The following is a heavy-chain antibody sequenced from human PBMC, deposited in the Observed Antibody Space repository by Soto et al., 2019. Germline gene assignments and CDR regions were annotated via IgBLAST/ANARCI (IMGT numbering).Heavy chain of an antibody. Sequence: QVQLVQSGAEVKKPGASVKVSCKASGYTFTSYGISWVRQAPGQGLEWMGWISAYNGNTNYAQKLQGRVTMTTDTPTSTAYMERRSQRSDDTAVYYCAREPSTYYDFWSGYYTGRGFDYWGQVTLVTVSS. J-gene: IGHJ4*02. CDR2: ISAYNGNT. CDR1: GYTFTSYG. CDR3: AREPSTYYDFWSGYYTGRGFDY. V-gene: IGHV1-18*01. D-gene: IGHD3-3*01.